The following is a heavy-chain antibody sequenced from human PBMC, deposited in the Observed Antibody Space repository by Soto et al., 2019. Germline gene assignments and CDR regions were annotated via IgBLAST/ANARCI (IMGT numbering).Heavy chain of an antibody. CDR3: TKDGSGHPYYSDN. CDR1: GGSISSNNW. D-gene: IGHD3-3*01. Sequence: SETLSLTCAVSGGSISSNNWWSWVRQAPGKGLEWIGEIYHSGRTSYNPSLRSRVTMSVDKSKNQFSLIVTSVTAADTAVYYCTKDGSGHPYYSDNWGPGNLVTVS. V-gene: IGHV4-4*02. J-gene: IGHJ4*02. CDR2: IYHSGRT.